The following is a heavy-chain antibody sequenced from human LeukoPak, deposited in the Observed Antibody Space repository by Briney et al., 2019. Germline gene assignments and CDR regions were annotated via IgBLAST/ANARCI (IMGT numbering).Heavy chain of an antibody. V-gene: IGHV1-2*06. CDR2: INPNSGGT. D-gene: IGHD2-15*01. CDR3: TYCSGGSCYWDDAFDI. CDR1: GYTFTSYG. J-gene: IGHJ3*02. Sequence: GASVKVSCKASGYTFTSYGISWVRQAPGQGLEWMGRINPNSGGTNYAQKFQGRVTMTRDTSISTAYMELSRLRSDDTAVYYCTYCSGGSCYWDDAFDIWGQGTMVTVSS.